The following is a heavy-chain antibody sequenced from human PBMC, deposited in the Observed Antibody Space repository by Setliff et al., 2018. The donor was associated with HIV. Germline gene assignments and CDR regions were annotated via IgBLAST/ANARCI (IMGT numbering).Heavy chain of an antibody. CDR1: GDSITSHY. CDR3: ARTRGYSLYYFDF. Sequence: SETLSLTCTVSGDSITSHYWSWIRQPPGKGLEWIGYIHYTGSTTYNPSLKSRGTMSGDTYKNKVSLKLRSVSAADTAVYYCARTRGYSLYYFDFWGQGTLVTVSS. D-gene: IGHD5-18*01. CDR2: IHYTGST. J-gene: IGHJ4*02. V-gene: IGHV4-59*11.